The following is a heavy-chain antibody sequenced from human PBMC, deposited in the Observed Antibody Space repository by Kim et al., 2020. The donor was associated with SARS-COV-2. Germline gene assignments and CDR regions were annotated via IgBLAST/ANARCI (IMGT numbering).Heavy chain of an antibody. J-gene: IGHJ4*02. Sequence: GGSLRLSCAASGFTFSSYAMHWVRQAPGKGLEWVAVISYDGSNKYYADSVKGRFTISRDNSKNTLYLQMNSLRAEDTAVYYCASGRDIVVVPAAIAVAGGFDYWGQGTLVTVSS. V-gene: IGHV3-30-3*01. D-gene: IGHD2-2*02. CDR3: ASGRDIVVVPAAIAVAGGFDY. CDR2: ISYDGSNK. CDR1: GFTFSSYA.